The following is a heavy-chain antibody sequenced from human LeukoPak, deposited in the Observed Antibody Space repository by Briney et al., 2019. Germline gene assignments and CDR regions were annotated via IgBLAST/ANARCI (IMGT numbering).Heavy chain of an antibody. J-gene: IGHJ4*02. CDR2: INHSGST. CDR3: ARVGSSGWHPGFDY. D-gene: IGHD6-19*01. Sequence: SETLSLTCAVYGGSFSAYYWSWIRQPPGKGLEWLGEINHSGSTNYNPSLKSRVTISVDTSKNQFSLKLSSVTAADTAVYYCARVGSSGWHPGFDYWGQGTLVTVSS. V-gene: IGHV4-34*01. CDR1: GGSFSAYY.